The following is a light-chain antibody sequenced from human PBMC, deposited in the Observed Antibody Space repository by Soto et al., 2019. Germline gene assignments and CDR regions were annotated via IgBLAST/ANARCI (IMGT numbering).Light chain of an antibody. CDR1: QSVTSSF. CDR3: QQYGTPPRT. V-gene: IGKV3-20*01. Sequence: EIVLTQSPGTLSLSPRERATLSCRASQSVTSSFLAWYQQKPGQSPRLLIYGASSRAPGIPDRFGGSGSGTDFTLSISRLEPEDFAVYYCQQYGTPPRTFGQGTKVEIK. CDR2: GAS. J-gene: IGKJ1*01.